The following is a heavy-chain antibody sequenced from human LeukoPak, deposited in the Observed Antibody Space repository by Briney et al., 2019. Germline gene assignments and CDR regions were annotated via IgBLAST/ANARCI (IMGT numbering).Heavy chain of an antibody. D-gene: IGHD6-13*01. CDR2: IIPILGRA. CDR3: ARETILSAGQIDF. Sequence: SVKVSCKASGGTFSNYGISWVRQAPGQGLEWMGRIIPILGRAKSAQKFQDRVTITADKSTSSAYMELNSLRSEDTAVYFCARETILSAGQIDFWGREPWSPSPQ. J-gene: IGHJ4*02. V-gene: IGHV1-69*04. CDR1: GGTFSNYG.